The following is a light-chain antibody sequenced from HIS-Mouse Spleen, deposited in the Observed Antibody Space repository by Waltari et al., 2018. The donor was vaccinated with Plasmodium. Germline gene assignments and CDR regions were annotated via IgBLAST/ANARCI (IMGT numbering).Light chain of an antibody. V-gene: IGKV3-15*01. CDR2: GAS. J-gene: IGKJ3*01. Sequence: EIVMTQSPATLSVSPGERATLSCRASQRVSSNLAWYQQKPGQAPRLLIYGASTRATGIPARFSGSGSGTEFTLTISSLQSEDFAVYYCQQYNNWSFTFGPGTKMDIK. CDR1: QRVSSN. CDR3: QQYNNWSFT.